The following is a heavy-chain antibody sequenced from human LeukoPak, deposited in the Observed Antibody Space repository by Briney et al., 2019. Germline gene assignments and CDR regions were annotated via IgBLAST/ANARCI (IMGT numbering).Heavy chain of an antibody. CDR3: ARDFTGGNYFNDY. J-gene: IGHJ4*02. V-gene: IGHV1-18*04. Sequence: ASEKVSCKASGYTFSSYGISWVRQAPGLGLEWMGWISTYNGNTNYAQNLQGRVTMTTDTSTSTAYMELRSLRSDDTAVYYCARDFTGGNYFNDYWGQGTLVTVSS. D-gene: IGHD1-26*01. CDR2: ISTYNGNT. CDR1: GYTFSSYG.